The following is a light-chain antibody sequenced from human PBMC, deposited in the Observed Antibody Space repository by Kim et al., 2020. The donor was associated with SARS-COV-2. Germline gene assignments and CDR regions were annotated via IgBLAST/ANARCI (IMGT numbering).Light chain of an antibody. CDR3: QQYGSSPLIT. CDR1: QRLTSSP. CDR2: AAS. V-gene: IGKV3-20*01. Sequence: QGERATLFCGASQRLTSSPFAWYQHKPGQGPRLLIYAASSRATGVPDRFSGSGSGTDFTLTITRLEPEDFAVYYCQQYGSSPLITFGQGTRLEIK. J-gene: IGKJ5*01.